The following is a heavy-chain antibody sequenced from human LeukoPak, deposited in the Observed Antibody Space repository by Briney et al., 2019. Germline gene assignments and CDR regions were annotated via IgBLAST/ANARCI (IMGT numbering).Heavy chain of an antibody. V-gene: IGHV3-9*01. CDR2: ISWNSGSI. CDR3: TSGRSSGHFDY. Sequence: GGSLRLSCAASGFTFDAYAMHWVRQAPGKGLEWVSGISWNSGSIGYADSVKGRFTISRDNAQNSLYLQMNSLRAEDTALYYCTSGRSSGHFDYWGQGTLVTVSS. CDR1: GFTFDAYA. J-gene: IGHJ4*02. D-gene: IGHD3-10*01.